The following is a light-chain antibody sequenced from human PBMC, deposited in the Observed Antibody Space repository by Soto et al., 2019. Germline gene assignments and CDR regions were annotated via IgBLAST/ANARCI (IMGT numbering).Light chain of an antibody. CDR1: QGIRKD. CDR3: LQHNHFPWT. CDR2: GAS. Sequence: QMTQSLSSLSASVGDSVTITCRASQGIRKDLGWYQQKPGKAPQRLIYGASFLHTGVPSRFSGSGSGTEFTLTISSLQPEDFATYFCLQHNHFPWTFGQGTKV. J-gene: IGKJ1*01. V-gene: IGKV1-17*01.